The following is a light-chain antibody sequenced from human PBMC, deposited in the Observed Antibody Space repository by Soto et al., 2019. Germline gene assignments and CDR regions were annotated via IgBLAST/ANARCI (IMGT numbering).Light chain of an antibody. CDR3: QQFTTYPIT. CDR2: DVS. Sequence: AIHLTQSPSSLSASVGDRVTITCRASQAIRGALAWYQQKPGKPPKLLIFDVSSLQSGVPSRFSGSGSGTDFTLTIISLQPEDFAPYYCQQFTTYPITFGQGTRLEIK. J-gene: IGKJ5*01. CDR1: QAIRGA. V-gene: IGKV1-13*02.